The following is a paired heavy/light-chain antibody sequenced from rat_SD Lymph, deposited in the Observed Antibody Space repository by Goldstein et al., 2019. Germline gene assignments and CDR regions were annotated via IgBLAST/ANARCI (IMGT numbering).Heavy chain of an antibody. D-gene: IGHD1-11*01. CDR2: INTGSGGT. CDR3: ARSSLYGGYSLGPLAY. CDR1: GYTFTSYD. V-gene: IGHV1-57*01. Sequence: QVQLQQSGAELAKPGSSVKISCKASGYTFTSYDISWIKQTTGQGLEYIGYINTGSGGTYYNEKFKGKATLTVDKSSSTAFMQLSSLTPEDTAVYYCARSSLYGGYSLGPLAYWGQGTLVTVSS. J-gene: IGHJ3*01.
Light chain of an antibody. CDR3: QQSWNDPT. V-gene: IGKV3S10*01. Sequence: DTVLTQSPALAVSPGERVTISCRASESVSTGMHWYQQKPGQQPKLLIYGASNLESGVPARFSGSGSGTDFTLTIDPVEADDTATYFCQQSWNDPTFGGGTKLELK. J-gene: IGKJ1*01. CDR1: ESVSTG. CDR2: GAS.